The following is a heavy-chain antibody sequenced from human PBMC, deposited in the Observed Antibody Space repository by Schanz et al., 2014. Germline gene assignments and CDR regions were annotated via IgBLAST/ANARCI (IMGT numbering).Heavy chain of an antibody. CDR3: AKQIHYDILTVTRN. Sequence: ESGGGLVQPGGSLRLSCEASGFDFNSYSMNWVRQVPGKGLEWLSYIATSSSTRHYADSVKGRFTISRDNSKNTLYLQMNSLRAEDTAVYYCAKQIHYDILTVTRNWGQGTLVTVSS. CDR2: IATSSSTR. CDR1: GFDFNSYS. J-gene: IGHJ4*02. D-gene: IGHD3-9*01. V-gene: IGHV3-48*01.